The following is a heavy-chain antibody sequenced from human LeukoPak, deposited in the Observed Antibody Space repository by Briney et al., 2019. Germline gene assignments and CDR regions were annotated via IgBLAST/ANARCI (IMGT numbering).Heavy chain of an antibody. D-gene: IGHD6-13*01. CDR3: ARDPYSGSYVDYYYYYYMDV. J-gene: IGHJ6*03. V-gene: IGHV3-21*01. CDR2: ITSSSSHI. CDR1: GFTFSSYN. Sequence: PRGSLRLSCAASGFTFSSYNMNWVRQAPGKGLEWVSSITSSSSHIYYADSVKGRFTISRDNAKNSLYLQIDSLRAEDTAVYYCARDPYSGSYVDYYYYYYMDVWGKGTTVTISS.